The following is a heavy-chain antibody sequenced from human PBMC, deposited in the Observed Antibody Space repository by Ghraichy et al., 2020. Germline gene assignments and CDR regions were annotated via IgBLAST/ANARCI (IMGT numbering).Heavy chain of an antibody. CDR1: GFSLNTDGMC. V-gene: IGHV2-70*11. CDR2: IDWDDDK. J-gene: IGHJ4*02. CDR3: ARICRRGITAKGDY. D-gene: IGHD1-20*01. Sequence: QTLSLTCTFSGFSLNTDGMCVTWIRQPPGKALEWLARIDWDDDKYYSTSLKTRLTISKDTSKNQVVLTLTNMDPVDTATYYCARICRRGITAKGDYWGQGIPVTVSS.